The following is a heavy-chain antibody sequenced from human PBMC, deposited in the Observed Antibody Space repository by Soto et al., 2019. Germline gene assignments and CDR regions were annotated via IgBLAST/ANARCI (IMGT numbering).Heavy chain of an antibody. V-gene: IGHV1-8*01. CDR3: ARRAETNGWNGFGADKYYFDF. D-gene: IGHD1-1*01. J-gene: IGHJ4*02. CDR2: MNPNTGNS. CDR1: GYTFTSYD. Sequence: ASVKVSCKASGYTFTSYDIYWVRQATGQGLEWMGWMNPNTGNSGYAQKFQGRVTVTSDTSINTVHMELSSLRSEDTAVYYCARRAETNGWNGFGADKYYFDFWGQGTLVTVSS.